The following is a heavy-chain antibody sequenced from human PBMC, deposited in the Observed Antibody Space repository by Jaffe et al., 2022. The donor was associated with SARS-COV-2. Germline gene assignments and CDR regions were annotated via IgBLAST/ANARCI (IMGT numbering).Heavy chain of an antibody. CDR2: INPSAAMT. J-gene: IGHJ6*02. Sequence: QVQLVQSGAEVKKPGASVKVSCKAFGYTFTSYYIHWVRQAPGQGLEWMGIINPSAAMTSYAQTFQGRVTVTRDTSTSTVSMELSSLRSEDTAVYYCARDVVPAAMDYYGMDVWGQGTSVTVSS. V-gene: IGHV1-46*01. D-gene: IGHD2-2*01. CDR3: ARDVVPAAMDYYGMDV. CDR1: GYTFTSYY.